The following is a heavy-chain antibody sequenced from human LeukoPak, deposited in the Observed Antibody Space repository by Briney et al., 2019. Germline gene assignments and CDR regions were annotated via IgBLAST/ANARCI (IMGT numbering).Heavy chain of an antibody. Sequence: GGSLRLSCAGSGFTFGSYGMHWVRQAPGKGLEWVASISSSSSYIYYADAVKGRFTISRDNAKNSLYLQVNSLRAEDTAVYYCARDLDRYDILTGTVFDPWGQGTLVTVSS. V-gene: IGHV3-21*01. D-gene: IGHD3-9*01. CDR2: ISSSSSYI. CDR3: ARDLDRYDILTGTVFDP. J-gene: IGHJ5*02. CDR1: GFTFGSYG.